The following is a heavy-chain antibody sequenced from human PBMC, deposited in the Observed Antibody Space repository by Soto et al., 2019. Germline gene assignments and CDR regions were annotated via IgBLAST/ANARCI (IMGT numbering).Heavy chain of an antibody. V-gene: IGHV4-31*03. J-gene: IGHJ6*02. CDR2: IYYSGTT. CDR3: ARLGAPHTATGYGLDV. Sequence: SETLSLTCTVSGGSISSRTYYWSWIRQHPGKGLEWIGYIYYSGTTFYNPSLKSRVSISEDTSKNQFSLKLSSVTAADTAVYYCARLGAPHTATGYGLDVWGQGTTVTVSS. D-gene: IGHD2-15*01. CDR1: GGSISSRTYY.